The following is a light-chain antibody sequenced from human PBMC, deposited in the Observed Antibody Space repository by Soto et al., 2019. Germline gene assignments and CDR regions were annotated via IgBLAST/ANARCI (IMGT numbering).Light chain of an antibody. CDR1: SSDVGGYKY. CDR3: PSYTSSSTYV. CDR2: DVS. V-gene: IGLV2-14*01. J-gene: IGLJ1*01. Sequence: QSALTQPASVSGSPGQSIAISCTGTSSDVGGYKYVSWYQQHPGKAPKLMIYDVSNRPSGVSDRFSGSKSGNTASLTISGLQAGDEADYYCPSYTSSSTYVFGTGTKVTVL.